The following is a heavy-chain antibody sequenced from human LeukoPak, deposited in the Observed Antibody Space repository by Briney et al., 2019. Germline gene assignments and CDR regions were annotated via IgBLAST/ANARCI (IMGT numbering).Heavy chain of an antibody. CDR3: ARDCSSTSCYYRQFDY. Sequence: SETLSLTCTVSGGSISSYYWSWIRQPPGKGLEWIGEINHSGSTNYNPSLKSRVTISVDTSKNQFSLKLSSVTAADTAVYYCARDCSSTSCYYRQFDYWGQGTLVTVSS. CDR1: GGSISSYY. CDR2: INHSGST. J-gene: IGHJ4*02. V-gene: IGHV4-59*12. D-gene: IGHD2-2*01.